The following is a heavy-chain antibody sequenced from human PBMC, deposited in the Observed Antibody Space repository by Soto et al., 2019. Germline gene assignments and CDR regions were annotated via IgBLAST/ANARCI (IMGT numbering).Heavy chain of an antibody. D-gene: IGHD4-17*01. CDR3: ASLNFQPHGDKVWFDP. V-gene: IGHV1-8*01. Sequence: QVQLVQSGAEVKKPGASVKVSCKASGYTFTSYDINWVRQATGQGLEWMGWMNPNSGNTGYAQKFQGRVTMTRNTXIXXAYMELSSLRSEDTAVYYCASLNFQPHGDKVWFDPWGQGTLVTVSS. CDR2: MNPNSGNT. J-gene: IGHJ5*02. CDR1: GYTFTSYD.